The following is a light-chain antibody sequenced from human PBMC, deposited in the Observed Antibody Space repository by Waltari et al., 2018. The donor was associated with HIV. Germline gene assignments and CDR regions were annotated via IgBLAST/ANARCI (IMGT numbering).Light chain of an antibody. Sequence: QSVLSQPPSASGTPGQRVTISCSGSSSNIGRFYVYWYRQVPGTTPQLLIYRNNQRPSGVPARVAGSKSGTSASLAISGLRSEDEAYYYCAAWNDNLSGVVFGGGTELTVL. CDR1: SSNIGRFY. CDR2: RNN. V-gene: IGLV1-47*01. CDR3: AAWNDNLSGVV. J-gene: IGLJ2*01.